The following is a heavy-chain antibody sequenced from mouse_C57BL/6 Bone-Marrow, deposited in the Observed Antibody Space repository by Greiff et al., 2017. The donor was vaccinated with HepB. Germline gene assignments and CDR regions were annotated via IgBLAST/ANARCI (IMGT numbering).Heavy chain of an antibody. V-gene: IGHV14-3*01. CDR1: GFNIKNTY. Sequence: VQLQQSVAELVRPGASVKLSCTASGFNIKNTYMHWVKQRPEQGLEWIGRIDPANGNTKYAPKFQGKATITADTSSNTAYLQLSSLTSEDTAIYCWALTTVVATPGFAYWGQGTLVTVSA. CDR3: ALTTVVATPGFAY. J-gene: IGHJ3*01. CDR2: IDPANGNT. D-gene: IGHD1-1*01.